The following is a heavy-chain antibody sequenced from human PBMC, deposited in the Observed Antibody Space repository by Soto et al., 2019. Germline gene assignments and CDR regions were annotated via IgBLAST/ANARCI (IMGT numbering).Heavy chain of an antibody. V-gene: IGHV3-7*01. D-gene: IGHD1-26*01. CDR3: ARHNSGTFAFDY. CDR1: GFTFRIYW. J-gene: IGHJ4*02. Sequence: GVLRLSCAASGFTFRIYWMTWVRQAPWKGLEWVAHIKQDGSEEYYVDSVKGRFTISRDNGKNSLFLQMNSLRAEDTAVYYCARHNSGTFAFDYWGQGSLVTVSS. CDR2: IKQDGSEE.